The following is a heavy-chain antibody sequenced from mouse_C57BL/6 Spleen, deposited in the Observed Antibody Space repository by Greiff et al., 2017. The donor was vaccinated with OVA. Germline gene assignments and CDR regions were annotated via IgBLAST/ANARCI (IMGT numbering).Heavy chain of an antibody. CDR1: GYTFTSYW. CDR3: ANYGAY. Sequence: VQLQQPGAELVKPGASVKLSCKASGYTFTSYWMQWVKQRPGQGLEWIGEIDPSDSYTNYNQKFKGKATLTVDTSSSTAYMQLSSLTSEDSAVYYCANYGAYWGQGTLVTVSA. J-gene: IGHJ3*01. CDR2: IDPSDSYT. V-gene: IGHV1-50*01. D-gene: IGHD1-1*02.